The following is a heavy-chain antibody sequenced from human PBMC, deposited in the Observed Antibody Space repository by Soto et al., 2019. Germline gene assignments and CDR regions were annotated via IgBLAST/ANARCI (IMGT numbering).Heavy chain of an antibody. V-gene: IGHV4-39*01. CDR3: ARGSSGWYQPYDY. J-gene: IGHJ4*02. Sequence: QLQLQEPGPGLVKPSETLSLTCTVSGGSISSSSYYWGWIRQPPGKGLEWIGSMYYSGSTYYNPSLKSRDTISVDTSKNQFSLKLSSVTAADTAVYYCARGSSGWYQPYDYWGQGTLVTVSS. D-gene: IGHD6-19*01. CDR1: GGSISSSSYY. CDR2: MYYSGST.